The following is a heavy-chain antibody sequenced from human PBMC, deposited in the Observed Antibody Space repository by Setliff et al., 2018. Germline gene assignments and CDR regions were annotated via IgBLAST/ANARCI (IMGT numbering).Heavy chain of an antibody. Sequence: PGGSLRLSCAASGFTFSNYWMNWVRQAPGKGLEWVANVNQDGSEKYYVDSVKGRFTISRDNARNSLYLQMNSLRAEDTAVYYCARDEVNCSGSKCYSGFDSWGQGTLVTVSS. J-gene: IGHJ4*02. V-gene: IGHV3-7*03. CDR1: GFTFSNYW. CDR3: ARDEVNCSGSKCYSGFDS. D-gene: IGHD2-15*01. CDR2: VNQDGSEK.